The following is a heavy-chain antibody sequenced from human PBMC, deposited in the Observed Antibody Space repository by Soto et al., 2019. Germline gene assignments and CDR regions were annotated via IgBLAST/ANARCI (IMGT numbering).Heavy chain of an antibody. CDR2: IWYDGSNK. V-gene: IGHV3-33*01. Sequence: QVQLVESGGGVVQPGRSLRLSCAASGFPFSSFGMHWVRQAPGKGLEWVAVIWYDGSNKYYADSVKGRFTISRDNSKNTLYLQMNNLRAEDTAVYYCARDPSSIAAAGRFDYWGQGTLVSVS. D-gene: IGHD6-13*01. CDR3: ARDPSSIAAAGRFDY. CDR1: GFPFSSFG. J-gene: IGHJ4*02.